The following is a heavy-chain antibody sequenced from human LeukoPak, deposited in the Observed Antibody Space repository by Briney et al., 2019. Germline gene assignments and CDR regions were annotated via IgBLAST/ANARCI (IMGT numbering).Heavy chain of an antibody. CDR2: INTNTGNP. V-gene: IGHV7-4-1*02. CDR1: GYTFTIYA. D-gene: IGHD5-18*01. CDR3: ARDGPLGIQLWLFHFDY. J-gene: IGHJ4*02. Sequence: ASVTVSCKASGYTFTIYAMNWVRQAPGQGLEWMGWINTNTGNPTYAQGFTGRFVFSLDTSVSTAYLQISSLKAEDTAVYYCARDGPLGIQLWLFHFDYWGQGTLVTVSS.